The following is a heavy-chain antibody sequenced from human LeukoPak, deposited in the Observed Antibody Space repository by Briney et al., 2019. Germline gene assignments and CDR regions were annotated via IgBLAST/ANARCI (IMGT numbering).Heavy chain of an antibody. V-gene: IGHV3-64*01. CDR1: GFTFSSYA. J-gene: IGHJ4*02. CDR2: ISSNGGST. CDR3: ARGGRPFDY. Sequence: GGSLRLSCAASGFTFSSYAMHWVRQAPGKGLEYVSAISSNGGSTYYANSVKGRFTISRDNSKNTLYLRMGSLRAEDMAVYYCARGGRPFDYWGQGTLVTVSS.